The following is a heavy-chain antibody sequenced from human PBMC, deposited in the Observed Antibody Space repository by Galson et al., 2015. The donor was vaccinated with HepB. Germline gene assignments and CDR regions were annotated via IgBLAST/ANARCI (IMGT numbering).Heavy chain of an antibody. CDR1: GDSVSSHSAA. D-gene: IGHD3-16*01. J-gene: IGHJ6*02. CDR3: ARDMGVGAGYYYYGMDV. CDR2: TYYRSKWYN. Sequence: CAISGDSVSSHSAAWNWIRQSPSRGLEWLGRTYYRSKWYNDYAVSVKSRITINPDTSKNQFSLQLNSVTPEDTAVYYCARDMGVGAGYYYYGMDVWGQGTTVTVSS. V-gene: IGHV6-1*01.